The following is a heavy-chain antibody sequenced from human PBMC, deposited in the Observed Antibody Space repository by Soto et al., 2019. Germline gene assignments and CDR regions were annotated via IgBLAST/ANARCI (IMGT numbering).Heavy chain of an antibody. D-gene: IGHD6-13*01. J-gene: IGHJ5*02. CDR1: GGSISSYY. Sequence: QVQLQESGPGLVKPSETLSLTCTVSGGSISSYYWSWIRQPPGKGLEWIGYIYYSGSTNYNPSLRGRVTLSVDTSKTHFSLKLSSVTAADTAVDYCARAKAPLYSSSWYWFDPWGQGTLVTVSS. CDR2: IYYSGST. V-gene: IGHV4-59*08. CDR3: ARAKAPLYSSSWYWFDP.